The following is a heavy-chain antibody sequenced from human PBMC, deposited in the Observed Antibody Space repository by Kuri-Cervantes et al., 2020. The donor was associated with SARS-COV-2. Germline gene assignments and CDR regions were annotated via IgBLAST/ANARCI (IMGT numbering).Heavy chain of an antibody. CDR2: ISSSGSTI. D-gene: IGHD6-13*01. CDR3: AKDRVSAAGDHDAFDI. Sequence: GESLKISCAASGFTFSDYYMTWIRQAPGKGLEWVSYISSSGSTIYYADSVKGRFTISRDNSKNTLYLQMNSLRAEDTAVYYCAKDRVSAAGDHDAFDIWGQGTMVTVSS. CDR1: GFTFSDYY. V-gene: IGHV3-11*01. J-gene: IGHJ3*02.